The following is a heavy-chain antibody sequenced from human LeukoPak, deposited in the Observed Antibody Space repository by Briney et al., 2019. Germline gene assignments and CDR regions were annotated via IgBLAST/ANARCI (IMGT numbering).Heavy chain of an antibody. J-gene: IGHJ3*02. CDR1: GGSISSHY. CDR3: ARVPIFGVKDAFDI. V-gene: IGHV4-59*11. D-gene: IGHD3-3*01. Sequence: PSETLSLTCTVSGGSISSHYWSWIRQPPGKGLEWIGYIYYSGSTNYNPSLKSLVTISVDTSKNQFSLKLSSVTAADTAVYYCARVPIFGVKDAFDIWGQGTMVNVSS. CDR2: IYYSGST.